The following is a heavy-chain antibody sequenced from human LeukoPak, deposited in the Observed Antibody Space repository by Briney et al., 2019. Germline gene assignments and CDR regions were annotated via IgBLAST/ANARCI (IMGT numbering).Heavy chain of an antibody. CDR1: GGSISSSSYY. Sequence: PSETLSLTCTVSGGSISSSSYYWGWIRQPPGKRLEWIGSIYYSGSTYYNTSLRGRVTISVDMSKNQFSLKLSSVTAADTAVYYCARINSVDTAMAFYYFDYWGQGTLVTVSS. V-gene: IGHV4-39*01. CDR2: IYYSGST. J-gene: IGHJ4*02. D-gene: IGHD5-18*01. CDR3: ARINSVDTAMAFYYFDY.